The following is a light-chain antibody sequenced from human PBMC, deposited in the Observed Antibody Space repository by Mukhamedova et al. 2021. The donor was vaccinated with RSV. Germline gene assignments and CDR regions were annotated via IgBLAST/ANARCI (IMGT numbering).Light chain of an antibody. J-gene: IGKJ1*01. Sequence: RASQSVDNKLAWYQQKSGQAPRVLIYGASSMVTGTPDRFSGSGSGTDFTLTISRLEPEDFVVYFCQQSANLPWTFGQGTKVEVK. CDR1: QSVDNK. CDR3: QQSANLPWT. CDR2: GAS. V-gene: IGKV3-20*01.